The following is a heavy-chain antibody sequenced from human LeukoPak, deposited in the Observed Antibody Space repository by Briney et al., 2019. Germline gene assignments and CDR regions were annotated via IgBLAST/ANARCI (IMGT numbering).Heavy chain of an antibody. D-gene: IGHD3-3*01. CDR3: ARGRKGFWSGFRSLYYMDV. CDR2: IYYSGST. V-gene: IGHV4-59*12. J-gene: IGHJ6*03. CDR1: GGSISSYY. Sequence: SETLSLTCTVSGGSISSYYWSWIRQPPGKGLEWIGYIYYSGSTNYNPSLKSRVTISVDTSKNQFSLKLSSVTAADTAVYYCARGRKGFWSGFRSLYYMDVWGKGTTVTVSS.